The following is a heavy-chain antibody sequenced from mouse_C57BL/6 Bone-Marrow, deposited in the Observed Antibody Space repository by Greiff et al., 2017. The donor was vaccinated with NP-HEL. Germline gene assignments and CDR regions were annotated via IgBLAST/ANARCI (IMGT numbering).Heavy chain of an antibody. D-gene: IGHD2-3*01. V-gene: IGHV1-72*01. J-gene: IGHJ4*01. CDR3: ARSLYDGYHVLYYAMDY. CDR1: GYTFTSYW. CDR2: IDPNSGGT. Sequence: QVQLQQPGAELVKPGASVKLSCKASGYTFTSYWMHWVKQRPGRGLEWIGRIDPNSGGTKYNEKFKSKATLTVDKPSSTAYMQLSSLTSEYSAVYYCARSLYDGYHVLYYAMDYWGQGTSVTVSS.